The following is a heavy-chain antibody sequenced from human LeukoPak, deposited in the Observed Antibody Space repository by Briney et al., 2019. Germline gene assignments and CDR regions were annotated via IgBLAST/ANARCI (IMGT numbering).Heavy chain of an antibody. D-gene: IGHD2-2*01. CDR2: INPNSGGT. Sequence: ASVKVSCKASGYTFTGYYMHWVRQAPGQGLEWMGWINPNSGGTNYAQKFQGRVTMTRDTSISTAYMELSRLRSDDTAVYYCARAGCSSTSCYQDYYYYMDVWGKGTTVTVSS. CDR3: ARAGCSSTSCYQDYYYYMDV. J-gene: IGHJ6*03. CDR1: GYTFTGYY. V-gene: IGHV1-2*02.